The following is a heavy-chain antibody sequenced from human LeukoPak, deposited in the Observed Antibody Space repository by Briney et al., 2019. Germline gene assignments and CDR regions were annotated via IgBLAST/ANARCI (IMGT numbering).Heavy chain of an antibody. Sequence: GGSLRLSCAASGFTFSSYWMNWVRQAPGKGLEWVANIKQDGSEKYYADSVKARFTVSRDNAKNSLYLQMNSLRAEDTAVYYCARDTGYGMDVCGKGTTVTVSS. D-gene: IGHD1-14*01. V-gene: IGHV3-7*03. CDR1: GFTFSSYW. J-gene: IGHJ6*04. CDR3: ARDTGYGMDV. CDR2: IKQDGSEK.